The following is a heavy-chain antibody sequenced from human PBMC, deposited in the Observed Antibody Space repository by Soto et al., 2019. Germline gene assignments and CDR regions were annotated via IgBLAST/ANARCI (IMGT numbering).Heavy chain of an antibody. CDR3: ARERNFWSGYYPHPRPSSSDAFDI. Sequence: HPGGSLRLSCAASGFTVSSKYMGWVRQAPGKGLEWVSVIYSGGSTYYADSVKGRFTISRDNSKNTLYLQMNSLRAEDTAVYYCARERNFWSGYYPHPRPSSSDAFDIWGQGTMVTVSS. V-gene: IGHV3-66*01. CDR1: GFTVSSKY. J-gene: IGHJ3*02. D-gene: IGHD3-3*01. CDR2: IYSGGST.